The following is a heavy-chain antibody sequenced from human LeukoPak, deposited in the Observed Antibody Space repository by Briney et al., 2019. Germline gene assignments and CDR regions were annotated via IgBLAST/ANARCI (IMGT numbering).Heavy chain of an antibody. D-gene: IGHD3-10*01. CDR2: INHSGST. CDR3: ARGYGSGSYYYYYGMDV. V-gene: IGHV4-34*01. J-gene: IGHJ6*02. CDR1: GGSFSGYY. Sequence: SETLSLTCAVYGGSFSGYYWSWIRQPPGKGLEWVGEINHSGSTNYNPSLKSRVTISVDTSKNQFSLKLSSVTAADTAVYYCARGYGSGSYYYYYGMDVWGQGTTVTVSS.